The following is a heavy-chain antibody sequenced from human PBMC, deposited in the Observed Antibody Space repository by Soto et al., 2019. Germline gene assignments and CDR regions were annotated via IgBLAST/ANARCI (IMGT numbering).Heavy chain of an antibody. V-gene: IGHV1-3*01. J-gene: IGHJ4*02. CDR3: ARVRLFVAVAGPLCDY. Sequence: ASVKVSCKASGYTFTSYAMHWVRQAPGQRLEWMGWINAGNGNTKYSQKFQGRVTITRDTSASTAYMELSSLRSEDTAVYYCARVRLFVAVAGPLCDYWGQGTLDTVSS. CDR1: GYTFTSYA. CDR2: INAGNGNT. D-gene: IGHD6-19*01.